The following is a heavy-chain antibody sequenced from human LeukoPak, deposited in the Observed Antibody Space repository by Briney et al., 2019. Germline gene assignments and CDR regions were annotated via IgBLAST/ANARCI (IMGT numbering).Heavy chain of an antibody. V-gene: IGHV3-7*01. CDR1: GFSFNSYW. J-gene: IGHJ4*02. Sequence: QAGGSLRLSCAASGFSFNSYWMSWVRQAPGKGLEWVANIKQDGSEKYYVDSVKDRFTISRDNARNSLYLQMSGLRAEDTALYYCARDKAEGPTRLDNWGQGTLVTVSS. D-gene: IGHD1-26*01. CDR3: ARDKAEGPTRLDN. CDR2: IKQDGSEK.